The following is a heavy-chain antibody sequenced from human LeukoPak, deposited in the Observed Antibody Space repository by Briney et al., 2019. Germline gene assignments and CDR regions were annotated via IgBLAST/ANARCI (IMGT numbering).Heavy chain of an antibody. CDR2: IYPDDSDT. D-gene: IGHD2-8*01. CDR1: GYRFTSYW. V-gene: IGHV5-51*01. Sequence: GESLKISCKGSGYRFTSYWIGWVRQMPGKGLEWMGIIYPDDSDTRYSPSFQGQVTLSADKSISAAYLQWSSLKASDTAMYYCARLGSPGRLIGYLDYWGQGALVTVSS. CDR3: ARLGSPGRLIGYLDY. J-gene: IGHJ4*02.